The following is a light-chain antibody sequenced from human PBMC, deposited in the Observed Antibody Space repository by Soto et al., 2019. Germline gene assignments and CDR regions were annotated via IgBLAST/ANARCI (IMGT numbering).Light chain of an antibody. Sequence: EIVLTQSPGPLSLSPGERSTLSSRDSQSVRSSYLAWYQKKPGQAPRVLIYGASSRATGIPGRFSGSGSRTDLILTISRLEPEDSAEYYCQQYGSSQAFGQGTKVDIK. CDR3: QQYGSSQA. V-gene: IGKV3-20*01. J-gene: IGKJ1*01. CDR2: GAS. CDR1: QSVRSSY.